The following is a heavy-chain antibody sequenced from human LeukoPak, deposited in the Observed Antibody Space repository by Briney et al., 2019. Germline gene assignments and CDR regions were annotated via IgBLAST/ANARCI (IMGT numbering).Heavy chain of an antibody. CDR3: TRCILGCRSGWPPSYYYYMEV. J-gene: IGHJ6*03. D-gene: IGHD6-19*01. Sequence: PGRSLRLSCTASGFTFGDYAMSWVRQAPGKGLEWVAFIRSKAYSGTTEYTASVKGRFTISRDNYKSIAYLQMNRLKAEDTAVYYCTRCILGCRSGWPPSYYYYMEVRGKGPTVTVCS. V-gene: IGHV3-49*04. CDR2: IRSKAYSGTT. CDR1: GFTFGDYA.